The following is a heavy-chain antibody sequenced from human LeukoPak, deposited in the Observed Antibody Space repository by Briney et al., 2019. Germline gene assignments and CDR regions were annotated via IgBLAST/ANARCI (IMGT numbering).Heavy chain of an antibody. CDR2: IYTSRSN. CDR3: ARGVGFSLYFMDV. CDR1: GGSISSGSYY. D-gene: IGHD3-3*01. J-gene: IGHJ6*03. V-gene: IGHV4-61*02. Sequence: PSETLSLTCTVSGGSISSGSYYWSWIRQPAGKGLEWIGRIYTSRSNNYNPSLKSRVTISVDTSKNQFSLKLSSVTAADTAVYYCARGVGFSLYFMDVWGKGTTVTVSS.